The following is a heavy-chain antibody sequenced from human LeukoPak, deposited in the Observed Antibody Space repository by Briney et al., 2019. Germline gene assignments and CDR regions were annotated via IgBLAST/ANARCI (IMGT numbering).Heavy chain of an antibody. CDR2: INHSGST. CDR3: ARSPITMIVVFPDAFDI. V-gene: IGHV4-34*01. J-gene: IGHJ3*02. D-gene: IGHD3-22*01. Sequence: PSETLSLTCAVYGGSFSGDYWSWIRQPPGKGLEWIGEINHSGSTNYNPSLKSRVTISLDTSKNQFSLKLSSVTAAGTAVYYCARSPITMIVVFPDAFDIWGQGTMVTVSS. CDR1: GGSFSGDY.